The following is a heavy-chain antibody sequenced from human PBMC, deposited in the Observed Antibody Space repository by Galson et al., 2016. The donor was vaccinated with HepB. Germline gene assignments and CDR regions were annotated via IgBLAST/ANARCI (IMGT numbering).Heavy chain of an antibody. Sequence: SLRLSCAASGFTFSSYAMHWVRQAPGKGLEWVEVISYDGSTKYYADSVKGRFTISRDNSKNTLSVQMNSLRAEDTAVYYCAVAYSNYWPLGYWGQGTLVTVSS. V-gene: IGHV3-30-3*01. J-gene: IGHJ4*02. CDR1: GFTFSSYA. CDR3: AVAYSNYWPLGY. D-gene: IGHD2-21*01. CDR2: ISYDGSTK.